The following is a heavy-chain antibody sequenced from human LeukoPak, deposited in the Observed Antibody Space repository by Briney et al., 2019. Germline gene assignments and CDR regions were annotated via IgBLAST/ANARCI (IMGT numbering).Heavy chain of an antibody. CDR2: ISGRGDNT. D-gene: IGHD6-13*01. V-gene: IGHV3-23*01. CDR1: GFTFSSYA. Sequence: RPGGSLRLSCAASGFTFSSYAMSWVRQAPGKGLEWVLAISGRGDNTYYADSVKGRFTISRDNSKNTLYLQMNSLRAEDAAVYYCAKGQGRWYLTSAHFDYWGQGTLVTVSS. CDR3: AKGQGRWYLTSAHFDY. J-gene: IGHJ4*02.